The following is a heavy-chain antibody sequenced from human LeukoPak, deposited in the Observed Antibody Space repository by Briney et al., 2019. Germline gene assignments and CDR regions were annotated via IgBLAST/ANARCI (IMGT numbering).Heavy chain of an antibody. CDR3: ARHDSYIPY. CDR2: ISDVEKIP. V-gene: IGHV3-23*01. CDR1: GFTFTNYA. J-gene: IGHJ4*02. D-gene: IGHD3-10*01. Sequence: PGGSLRLSCAASGFTFTNYAMSWVRQAPGKGLEWVSGISDVEKIPYYSDSVKDRFTISRDNSKKTVYLQMNNLRAEDTAVYFCARHDSYIPYWGQGIPVTVSS.